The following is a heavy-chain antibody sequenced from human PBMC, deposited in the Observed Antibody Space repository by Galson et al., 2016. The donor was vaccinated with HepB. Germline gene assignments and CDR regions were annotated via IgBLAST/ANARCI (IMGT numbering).Heavy chain of an antibody. CDR2: IWYDGSNK. J-gene: IGHJ3*02. V-gene: IGHV3-33*06. CDR1: GFTFRSYG. Sequence: SLRLSCAASGFTFRSYGMHWVRQAPGKGLEWVAVIWYDGSNKYYADSVKGRFTISRDNSKNTLYLQMNRLRAEDTAAYYCAKDDDDYNDAFDIWGQGTMVTVSS. CDR3: AKDDDDYNDAFDI. D-gene: IGHD5-24*01.